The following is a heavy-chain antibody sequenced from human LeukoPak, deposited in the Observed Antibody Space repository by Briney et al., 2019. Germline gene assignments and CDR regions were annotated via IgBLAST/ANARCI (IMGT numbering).Heavy chain of an antibody. CDR1: GYTFTSYY. V-gene: IGHV1-46*01. CDR3: ARDGDYGGNLGMCYFDY. J-gene: IGHJ4*02. D-gene: IGHD4-23*01. CDR2: INPSGGST. Sequence: ASVKVSCKASGYTFTSYYIHWVRQAPGQGLEWMGIINPSGGSTSYAQKFQGRVTMTRDTSTSTFYMELSSLRSEDTAVYYCARDGDYGGNLGMCYFDYWGQGTLVTVSS.